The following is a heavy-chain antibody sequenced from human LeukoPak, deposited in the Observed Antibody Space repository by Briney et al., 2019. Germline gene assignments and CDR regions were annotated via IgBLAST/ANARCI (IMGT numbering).Heavy chain of an antibody. D-gene: IGHD2-2*02. V-gene: IGHV4-59*01. CDR3: ARDSVEYLGYMDV. CDR2: IYYSGST. J-gene: IGHJ6*03. CDR1: GGSISSYY. Sequence: KPSETLSLTSTVSGGSISSYYLSWIRQPPGKGLEWIGYIYYSGSTNYNPSLKSRVTISVDTSKNQFSLKLGSVTAADAAVYYCARDSVEYLGYMDVWGKGTTVTVSS.